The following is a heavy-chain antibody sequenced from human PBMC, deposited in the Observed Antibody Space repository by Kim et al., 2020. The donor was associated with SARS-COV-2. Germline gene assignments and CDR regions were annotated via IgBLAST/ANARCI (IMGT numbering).Heavy chain of an antibody. CDR3: ARGGCSTLGYSYYGRDV. D-gene: IGHD6-25*01. J-gene: IGHJ6*02. Sequence: SVKVSCKASGGTFSSYAIIWVRQAPGQGLEWMGGIIPIFGTANYAQKFQGRVTITADESTSTAYMELSSLRSEDTAVYYCARGGCSTLGYSYYGRDVWGQGTTVTVSS. V-gene: IGHV1-69*13. CDR2: IIPIFGTA. CDR1: GGTFSSYA.